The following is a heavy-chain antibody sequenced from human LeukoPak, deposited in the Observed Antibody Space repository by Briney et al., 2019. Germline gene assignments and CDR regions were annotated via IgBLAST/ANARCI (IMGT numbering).Heavy chain of an antibody. CDR2: ITSVSSYK. CDR1: GFTFSNYA. J-gene: IGHJ4*02. D-gene: IGHD3-10*02. CDR3: ARLCWGNRLAGFDS. V-gene: IGHV3-21*01. Sequence: GGSLRLSCKASGFTFSNYAMNWVRQAPGKGLEWVSSITSVSSYKYCADSVRGRFTISRDNAKNSLYLQMNSLRAEDTAVYYCARLCWGNRLAGFDSWGQGTLVTVSS.